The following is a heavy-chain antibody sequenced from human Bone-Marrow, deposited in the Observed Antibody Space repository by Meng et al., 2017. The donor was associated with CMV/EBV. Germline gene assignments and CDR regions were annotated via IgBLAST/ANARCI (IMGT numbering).Heavy chain of an antibody. CDR3: ARDPFKVVPAAILIWFDP. V-gene: IGHV4-39*07. CDR1: GGSISSSSYY. D-gene: IGHD2-2*01. Sequence: SEPLSLTCTVSGGSISSSSYYWGWIRQPPGKGLEWIGSIYYSGSTYYNPSLKSRVTISVDTSKNQFSLKLSSVTAADTAVYYCARDPFKVVPAAILIWFDPWGQGTLVTVSS. J-gene: IGHJ5*02. CDR2: IYYSGST.